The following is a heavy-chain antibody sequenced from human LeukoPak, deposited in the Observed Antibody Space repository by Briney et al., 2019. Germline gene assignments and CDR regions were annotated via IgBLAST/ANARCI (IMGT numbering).Heavy chain of an antibody. CDR3: ARDYYGSGSYYSRSLYYYMDV. V-gene: IGHV1-2*02. CDR1: GYTVTGYY. Sequence: ASVKVSCKASGYTVTGYYMHWVRQAPGQGLEWMGWINPNSGGTNYAQKFQGRVTMTRDTSISTAYMELSRLRSDDTAVYYCARDYYGSGSYYSRSLYYYMDVWGKGTTVTISS. CDR2: INPNSGGT. J-gene: IGHJ6*03. D-gene: IGHD3-10*01.